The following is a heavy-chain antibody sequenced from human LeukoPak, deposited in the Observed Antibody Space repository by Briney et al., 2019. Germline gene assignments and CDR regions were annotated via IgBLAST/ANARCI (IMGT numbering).Heavy chain of an antibody. CDR3: TRGIPYYDILTGIGARYFDY. CDR1: GGSFSGYY. Sequence: SETLSLTCAVYGGSFSGYYWSWIRQPPGKGLEWIGEINHSGSTNYNPSLKSRVTISVDTSKNQFSLKLSSVTAADTAVYYCTRGIPYYDILTGIGARYFDYWGQGTLVTVSS. CDR2: INHSGST. J-gene: IGHJ4*02. V-gene: IGHV4-34*01. D-gene: IGHD3-9*01.